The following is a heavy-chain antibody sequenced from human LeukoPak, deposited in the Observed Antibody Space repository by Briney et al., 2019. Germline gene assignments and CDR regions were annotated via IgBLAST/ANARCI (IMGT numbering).Heavy chain of an antibody. D-gene: IGHD3-16*01. J-gene: IGHJ4*02. Sequence: GGSLRIPFSGSGFTFNSFSMNWGRPAPRKGAEWVSYISSSSSTIYYADSVKGRFTISRDNAKNSLYLQMNSLRAEDTAVYYCARDLYPGYWGQGTLVTVSS. CDR3: ARDLYPGY. CDR1: GFTFNSFS. V-gene: IGHV3-48*01. CDR2: ISSSSSTI.